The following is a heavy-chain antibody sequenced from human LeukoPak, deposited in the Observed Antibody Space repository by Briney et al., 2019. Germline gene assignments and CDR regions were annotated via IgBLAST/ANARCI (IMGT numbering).Heavy chain of an antibody. J-gene: IGHJ4*02. CDR1: GFIFSSIG. Sequence: GGSLRLSCAASGFIFSSIGMSWVRQPPGRGLEWVSRISGSGDSTYYADSVKGRFTISRDNSKNTLYLQMNSLRAEDTAVYFCANRGARWSFDSWGQGTLVTVSP. D-gene: IGHD2-15*01. CDR3: ANRGARWSFDS. V-gene: IGHV3-23*01. CDR2: ISGSGDST.